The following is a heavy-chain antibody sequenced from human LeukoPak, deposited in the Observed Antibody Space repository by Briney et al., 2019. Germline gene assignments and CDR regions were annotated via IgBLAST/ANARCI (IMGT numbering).Heavy chain of an antibody. CDR2: IYHSGRT. CDR1: GGSISSSTYY. V-gene: IGHV4-39*01. CDR3: ARLKSSYGDYYFDY. J-gene: IGHJ4*02. Sequence: PSETLSLTCTVSGGSISSSTYYWGWIRQPPGKGLEWLGNIYHSGRTYYNPSLKNRLTISVDTSRNQFSPNLRSVTAADTAVYYCARLKSSYGDYYFDYWGQGTLVTVSS. D-gene: IGHD4-17*01.